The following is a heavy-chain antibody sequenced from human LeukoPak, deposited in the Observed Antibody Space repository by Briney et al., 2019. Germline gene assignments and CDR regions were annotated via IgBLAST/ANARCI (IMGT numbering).Heavy chain of an antibody. CDR3: ARVDGSVDY. V-gene: IGHV1-8*03. CDR1: GCTFTNYD. D-gene: IGHD5-24*01. CDR2: MNPKSGYT. J-gene: IGHJ4*02. Sequence: ASVKVSCKASGCTFTNYDINWVRQATGQGLEWMGWMNPKSGYTGNAQKFQGRVTITRDTSINTAYMELRSLRSDDTAVYYCARVDGSVDYWGQGTLVTVSS.